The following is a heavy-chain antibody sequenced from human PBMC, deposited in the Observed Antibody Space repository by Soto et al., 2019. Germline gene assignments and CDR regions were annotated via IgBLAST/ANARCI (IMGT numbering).Heavy chain of an antibody. CDR2: ISHSGTS. CDR3: ARASGCHSGWGNWSDP. CDR1: GYSISTGYY. Sequence: LSLTCTVSGYSISTGYYWSWIRQTPGKGLAWIGSISHSGTSFYNPSLRSRVTISMDTSNNNFSLKLNSLTATDTAVYYCARASGCHSGWGNWSDPWGQGTLVTSPQ. V-gene: IGHV4-38-2*02. J-gene: IGHJ5*02. D-gene: IGHD3-16*01.